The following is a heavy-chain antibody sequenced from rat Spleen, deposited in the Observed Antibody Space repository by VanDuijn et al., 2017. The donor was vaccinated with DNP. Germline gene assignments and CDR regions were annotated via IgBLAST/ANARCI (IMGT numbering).Heavy chain of an antibody. Sequence: EVQLVESGGDLVQPGRSLKLSCVASGFTFNNYWMTWIRQVPGKGLEWVASITSRGGTTYYPDSVKGRFTISRDNAATTLYLQMNSLRAEDMATYYCARHNNYWFAYWGQGTLVTVSS. CDR1: GFTFNNYW. CDR3: ARHNNYWFAY. J-gene: IGHJ3*01. D-gene: IGHD1-10*01. V-gene: IGHV5-31*01. CDR2: ITSRGGTT.